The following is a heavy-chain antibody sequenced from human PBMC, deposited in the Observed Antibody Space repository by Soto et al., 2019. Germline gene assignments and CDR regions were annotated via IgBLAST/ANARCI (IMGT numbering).Heavy chain of an antibody. Sequence: QVQLVQSGAEVKKPGSSVKVSCKAFGGTFSSYAIRWVRQAPGQGLEWMGGITPIFGTADYAQKFQGRVTITADESKSKAYRELSRLRSEDTAVYYCSRDCIAARPITWFDPWGQGTLVTVSS. D-gene: IGHD6-6*01. J-gene: IGHJ5*02. CDR3: SRDCIAARPITWFDP. CDR2: ITPIFGTA. CDR1: GGTFSSYA. V-gene: IGHV1-69*12.